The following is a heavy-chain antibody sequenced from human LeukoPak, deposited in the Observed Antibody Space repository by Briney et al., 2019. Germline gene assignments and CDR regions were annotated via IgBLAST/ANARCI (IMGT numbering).Heavy chain of an antibody. Sequence: GGSLRLSCAASGFTFDDYAMHWVRQAPGKGLEWVSGISWNSGSIGYADSVKGRFTISRDNAKNSLYLQMNTLRAEDTAVYYCARVGKSGWDFDHWGQGTRVTVSS. CDR1: GFTFDDYA. CDR2: ISWNSGSI. V-gene: IGHV3-9*01. D-gene: IGHD6-19*01. J-gene: IGHJ4*02. CDR3: ARVGKSGWDFDH.